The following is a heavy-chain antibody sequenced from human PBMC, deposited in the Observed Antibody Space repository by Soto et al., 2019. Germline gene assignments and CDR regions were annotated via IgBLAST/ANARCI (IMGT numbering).Heavy chain of an antibody. CDR1: GFTFSIFA. D-gene: IGHD2-15*01. V-gene: IGHV3-23*01. J-gene: IGHJ4*02. Sequence: PGGSLRLSCAASGFTFSIFAMNWVRQAPGKGLEWVSLITSGGDDTYYADSVRGRFTISRDNSKNTLYLQMNSLRAEDAAVYYCARDICNGGACYSGGYYFDSWGQGTLVTVSS. CDR2: ITSGGDDT. CDR3: ARDICNGGACYSGGYYFDS.